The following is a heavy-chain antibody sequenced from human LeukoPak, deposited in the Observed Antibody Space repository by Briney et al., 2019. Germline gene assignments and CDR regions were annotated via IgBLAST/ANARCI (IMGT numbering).Heavy chain of an antibody. CDR2: ISGSGGST. Sequence: GGSLRLSCAASGFTFSSYAMSWVRQAPGKGLEWVSAISGSGGSTYYADSVKGRFTISRDNAKNSLYLQMNSLRAEDTAVYYCARWGYSYGPIDYWGQGTLVTVSS. CDR1: GFTFSSYA. V-gene: IGHV3-23*01. J-gene: IGHJ4*02. D-gene: IGHD5-18*01. CDR3: ARWGYSYGPIDY.